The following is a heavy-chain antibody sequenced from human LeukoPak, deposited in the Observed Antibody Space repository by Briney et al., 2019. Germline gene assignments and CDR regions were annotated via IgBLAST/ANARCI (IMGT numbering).Heavy chain of an antibody. Sequence: ASVKVSCKASGGTFSSYAISWVRQAPGQGLEWMGRINPILGIANYAQKFQGRVTITADKSTSTAYMELSSLRSEDTAVYYCARGGKGSYSLLAYWGQGTLVAVSS. CDR3: ARGGKGSYSLLAY. D-gene: IGHD1-26*01. J-gene: IGHJ4*02. CDR1: GGTFSSYA. CDR2: INPILGIA. V-gene: IGHV1-69*04.